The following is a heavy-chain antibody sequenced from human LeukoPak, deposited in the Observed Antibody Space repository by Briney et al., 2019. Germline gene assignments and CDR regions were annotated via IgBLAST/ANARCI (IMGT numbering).Heavy chain of an antibody. J-gene: IGHJ4*02. Sequence: PGGSLRLSCAASGLTFRSYGMHWVRQAPGKGLEWVAVISYDGSNKYYADSVKGRFTISRDNSKNTLYLQMNSLRAEDTAVYYCARDGYNLFDYWGQGTLVTVSS. CDR1: GLTFRSYG. CDR2: ISYDGSNK. CDR3: ARDGYNLFDY. D-gene: IGHD5-24*01. V-gene: IGHV3-30*06.